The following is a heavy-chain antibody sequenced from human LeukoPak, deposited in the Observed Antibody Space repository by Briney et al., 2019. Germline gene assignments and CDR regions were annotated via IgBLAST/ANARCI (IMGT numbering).Heavy chain of an antibody. J-gene: IGHJ4*02. Sequence: GGSLRLTCAASGFTFSSYSMNWVRQAPGKGLEWVSYISSSSSTIYYADPVKGRLTISRDNAKNSLYLQMNSLRAEDTAVYYCARGIPGDYWGQGTLVTVSS. V-gene: IGHV3-48*01. CDR2: ISSSSSTI. CDR1: GFTFSSYS. CDR3: ARGIPGDY. D-gene: IGHD5-18*01.